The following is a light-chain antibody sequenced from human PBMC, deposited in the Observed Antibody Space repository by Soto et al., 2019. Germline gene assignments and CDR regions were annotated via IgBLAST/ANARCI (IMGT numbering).Light chain of an antibody. J-gene: IGKJ1*01. V-gene: IGKV3-20*01. Sequence: EIVLTQSPGTLSLSPGERATLSCRASQSVSSSYLAWYQQKPGQAPRLLIYGASSRATGIPDRFSGSGSGTDFTLTISRQEPEDFAVYCCQHYGSSPSTFGQGTKVEIK. CDR1: QSVSSSY. CDR2: GAS. CDR3: QHYGSSPST.